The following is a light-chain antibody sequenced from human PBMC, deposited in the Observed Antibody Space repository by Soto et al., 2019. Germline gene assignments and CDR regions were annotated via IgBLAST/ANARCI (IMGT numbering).Light chain of an antibody. J-gene: IGLJ1*01. CDR3: SSYAGSNNFNV. Sequence: LTQPPSASGSPGQSVTISCTGNSSDVGGYNYVSWYQQHPGKAPKLMIYEVSKRPSGVPDRFSGSKSGNTASLTVSGLQADDEADYYCSSYAGSNNFNVFGTGTKVTVL. CDR2: EVS. V-gene: IGLV2-8*01. CDR1: SSDVGGYNY.